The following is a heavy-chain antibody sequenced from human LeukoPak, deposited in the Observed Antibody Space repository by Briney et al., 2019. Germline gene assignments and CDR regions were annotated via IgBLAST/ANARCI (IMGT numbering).Heavy chain of an antibody. CDR3: ARSDAFYCSGGSCYSGYYGMDV. Sequence: PGGSLRLSCAASAFTFGSYGMHWVRQAPGKGLEWASVISFDGTNKNYADSVRGRFTISRENSKSTLYLQMNSLRVDDTAVYYCARSDAFYCSGGSCYSGYYGMDVWGQGTTVTVSS. CDR2: ISFDGTNK. J-gene: IGHJ6*01. CDR1: AFTFGSYG. D-gene: IGHD2-15*01. V-gene: IGHV3-30*03.